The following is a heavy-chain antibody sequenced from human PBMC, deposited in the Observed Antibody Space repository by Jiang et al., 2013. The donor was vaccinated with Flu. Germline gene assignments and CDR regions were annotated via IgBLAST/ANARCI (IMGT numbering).Heavy chain of an antibody. CDR2: IYYTGNT. Sequence: LLKPSETLSLTCSVSGGSLSTNSYYWGWIRQPPGKGLEWIATIYYTGNTYYNSSLKSRVTISIDTSKNQFSLKLSSVTAADTAVYYCASRGYSYDIAGYWGQGTLVTVSS. V-gene: IGHV4-39*07. CDR3: ASRGYSYDIAGY. J-gene: IGHJ4*02. CDR1: GGSLSTNSYY. D-gene: IGHD5-18*01.